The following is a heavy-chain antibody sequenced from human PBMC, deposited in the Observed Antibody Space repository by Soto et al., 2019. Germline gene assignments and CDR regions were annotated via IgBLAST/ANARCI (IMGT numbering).Heavy chain of an antibody. CDR1: GFTFSNAW. Sequence: PGGSLRLSCAASGFTFSNAWMNWVRQAPGKGLEWVGRIKSKTDGGTTDYAAPVEGRFTISRDDSKNTLYLQMNSLKTEDTAVYYCTTLTMIVVVITATGAFDIWGQGTMVTVSS. D-gene: IGHD3-22*01. J-gene: IGHJ3*02. CDR2: IKSKTDGGTT. CDR3: TTLTMIVVVITATGAFDI. V-gene: IGHV3-15*07.